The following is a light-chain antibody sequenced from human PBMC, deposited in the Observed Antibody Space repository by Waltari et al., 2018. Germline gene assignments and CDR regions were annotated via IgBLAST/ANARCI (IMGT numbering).Light chain of an antibody. CDR1: QSVVFSSNNKNY. CDR2: WAS. Sequence: DIVLTQSPDSLAVSLGEGANINCKSSQSVVFSSNNKNYLAWYQQKPGQPPKLLITWASTRESGVPDRFSGSGSETDFTLTISSLQAEDVAVYYCQQCYTFPYTFGQGTKLEIK. J-gene: IGKJ2*01. V-gene: IGKV4-1*01. CDR3: QQCYTFPYT.